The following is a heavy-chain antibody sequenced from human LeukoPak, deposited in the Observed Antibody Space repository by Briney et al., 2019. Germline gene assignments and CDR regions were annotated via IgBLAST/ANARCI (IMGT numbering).Heavy chain of an antibody. CDR2: ISGSGGNT. V-gene: IGHV3-23*01. CDR1: GXTFSTYS. D-gene: IGHD2-21*01. CDR3: ARLWGSVSGYFDY. Sequence: PGGSLRLSCAASGXTFSTYSLSWVRQAPGKGLEWVSAISGSGGNTDYADSVKGRFTISRDNSKNMLYLQMDSLRAEDTALYYCARLWGSVSGYFDYWGQGTLVTVSS. J-gene: IGHJ4*02.